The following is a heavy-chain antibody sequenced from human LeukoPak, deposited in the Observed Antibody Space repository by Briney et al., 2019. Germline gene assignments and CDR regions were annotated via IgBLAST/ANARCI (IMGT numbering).Heavy chain of an antibody. CDR2: ISGSGDRT. J-gene: IGHJ4*02. Sequence: GGSLRLSCAASGFTFSSYAMSWVRQAPGKGLEWVSAISGSGDRTYYADSVEGRFTISRDNSENTLYLQMNSLRAEDTAVYYCAKDHAEYYFDSSGYYSEYWGQGTLVTVSS. D-gene: IGHD3-22*01. V-gene: IGHV3-23*01. CDR1: GFTFSSYA. CDR3: AKDHAEYYFDSSGYYSEY.